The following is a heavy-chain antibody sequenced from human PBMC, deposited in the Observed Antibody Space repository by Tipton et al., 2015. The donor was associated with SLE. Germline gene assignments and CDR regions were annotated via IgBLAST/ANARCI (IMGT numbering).Heavy chain of an antibody. CDR3: ARDGPGMMGYFDL. V-gene: IGHV4-59*01. CDR1: GVSISSYY. J-gene: IGHJ2*01. D-gene: IGHD3-10*01. Sequence: TLSLTCTVSGVSISSYYWSWIRQPPGKGLEWIGFIYYSGSTNYNPSLKSRVTISVDTSKNQFSLKLSSVTAADTAVYYCARDGPGMMGYFDLWGRGTLVTVSS. CDR2: IYYSGST.